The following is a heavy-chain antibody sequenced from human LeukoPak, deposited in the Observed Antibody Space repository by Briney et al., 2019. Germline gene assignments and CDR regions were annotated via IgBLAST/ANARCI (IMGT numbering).Heavy chain of an antibody. D-gene: IGHD3-3*01. V-gene: IGHV3-30*03. CDR2: ISYDENNK. J-gene: IGHJ6*02. CDR1: GFTFSSHG. Sequence: GGSLRLSCAASGFTFSSHGIHWVRQAPGKGLEWVAVISYDENNKYYADSVKGRFTISRDNSKNTLYLQMNSLRAEDTAVYYCARDLYYDFWSGPRAPYYGMDVWGQGTTVTVSS. CDR3: ARDLYYDFWSGPRAPYYGMDV.